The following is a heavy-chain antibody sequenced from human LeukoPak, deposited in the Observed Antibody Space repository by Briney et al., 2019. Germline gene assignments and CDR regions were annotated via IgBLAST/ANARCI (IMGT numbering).Heavy chain of an antibody. CDR2: ISWNSGSI. Sequence: GGSLRLSCAASGFTFDDYAMPWVRQAPGKGLEWVSGISWNSGSIGYADSVKGRFTISRDNAKNSLYLQMNSLRAEDTALYYCAKDRGNNGSGSYYTRSFDYWGQGTLVTVSS. D-gene: IGHD3-10*01. J-gene: IGHJ4*02. V-gene: IGHV3-9*01. CDR1: GFTFDDYA. CDR3: AKDRGNNGSGSYYTRSFDY.